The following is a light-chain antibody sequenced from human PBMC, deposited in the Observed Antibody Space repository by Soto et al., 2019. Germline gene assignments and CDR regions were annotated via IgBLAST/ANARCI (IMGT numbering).Light chain of an antibody. V-gene: IGKV3-11*01. Sequence: EIVLTQSPVTLSLSPGDRATLSCRASQTVSKYLAWYQQKPGQPPRLLVYDTSNRASGIPARFSGSGSGTDFTLTISSLEPEDFAVYYCQERSKWPMVTFGPGTKVDIK. CDR1: QTVSKY. J-gene: IGKJ3*01. CDR3: QERSKWPMVT. CDR2: DTS.